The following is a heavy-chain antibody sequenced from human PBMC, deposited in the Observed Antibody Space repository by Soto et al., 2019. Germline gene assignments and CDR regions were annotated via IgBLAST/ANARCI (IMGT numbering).Heavy chain of an antibody. J-gene: IGHJ6*02. V-gene: IGHV1-69*01. CDR3: ARDFDPRQQWLYGMDV. Sequence: QVQLVQSGAEVKKPGSSVKVSCKASGGTFSSYAISWVRQAPGQGLEWMGGIIPIFGTANYAQKFQGRVTITADESTSTPYMELSSLRSEDTAVYYCARDFDPRQQWLYGMDVWGQGTTVTVSS. CDR1: GGTFSSYA. CDR2: IIPIFGTA. D-gene: IGHD6-19*01.